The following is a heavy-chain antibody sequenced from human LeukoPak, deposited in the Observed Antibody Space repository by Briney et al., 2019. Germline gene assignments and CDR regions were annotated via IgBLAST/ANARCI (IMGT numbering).Heavy chain of an antibody. CDR3: ARYSSSWYLYDY. V-gene: IGHV1-18*01. J-gene: IGHJ4*02. CDR2: IIAYNGNT. D-gene: IGHD6-13*01. Sequence: GASVQVSCKASGYTFTTYGMTWVRQAPGQGLQWMGIIAYNGNTYYAENLQGRVTMTTDSSTNTAYVELRNLRSDDTAVYYCARYSSSWYLYDYWGRGTLVTVSS. CDR1: GYTFTTYG.